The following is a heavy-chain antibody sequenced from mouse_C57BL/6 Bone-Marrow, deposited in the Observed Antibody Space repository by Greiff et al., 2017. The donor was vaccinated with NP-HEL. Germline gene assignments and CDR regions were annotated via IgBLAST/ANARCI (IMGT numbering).Heavy chain of an antibody. Sequence: VQLKQSGPELVKPGASVKISCKASGYSFTGYYMNWVKQSPEKSLEWIGEINPSTGGTTYNQKFKAKATLTVDKSSSKAYMQLKSLTSEDSAVYYCARLLRYQPRGYFDVWGTGTTVTVSS. CDR3: ARLLRYQPRGYFDV. D-gene: IGHD1-1*01. CDR1: GYSFTGYY. V-gene: IGHV1-42*01. J-gene: IGHJ1*03. CDR2: INPSTGGT.